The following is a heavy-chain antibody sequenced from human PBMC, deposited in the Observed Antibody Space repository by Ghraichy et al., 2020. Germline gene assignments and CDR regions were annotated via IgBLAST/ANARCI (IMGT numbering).Heavy chain of an antibody. CDR3: AIDRGGHDYFDTIQALVI. CDR1: GYIFTDFY. V-gene: IGHV1-2*02. J-gene: IGHJ3*02. CDR2: ISPNSGGT. D-gene: IGHD3-22*01. Sequence: ASVKVSCKASGYIFTDFYIHWVRQAPGQGLEWMGWISPNSGGTNYAQKFQGRVTLTRDTSISTAYMDLSRLRSDDTAVFYCAIDRGGHDYFDTIQALVIWGQETMVTVSS.